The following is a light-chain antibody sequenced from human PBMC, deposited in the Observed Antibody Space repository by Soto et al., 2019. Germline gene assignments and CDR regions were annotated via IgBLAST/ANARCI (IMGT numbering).Light chain of an antibody. Sequence: QSSPTQPAPLSGSPGQSITLSCPGNSSDVGGYNYVSWYQQHPGKAPKLMIYDVSNRPSGVSNRFSGSKSGNTASLNISGLQAEDEADYYCSSYTSSSTLVFGTGTKVTVL. J-gene: IGLJ1*01. V-gene: IGLV2-14*01. CDR3: SSYTSSSTLV. CDR1: SSDVGGYNY. CDR2: DVS.